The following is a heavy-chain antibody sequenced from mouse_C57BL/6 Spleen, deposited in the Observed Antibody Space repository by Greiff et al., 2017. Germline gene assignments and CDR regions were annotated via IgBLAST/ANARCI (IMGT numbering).Heavy chain of an antibody. CDR1: GYTFTSYW. CDR2: IHPNSGST. J-gene: IGHJ2*01. V-gene: IGHV1-64*01. CDR3: AKAPFITTVVGDY. Sequence: QVQLQQPGAELVKPGASVKLSCKASGYTFTSYWMHWVKQRPGQGLEWIGMIHPNSGSTNYNEKFKSKATLTVDKSSSTAYMQLSSLTSEDSAVYYCAKAPFITTVVGDYWGQGTTLTVSS. D-gene: IGHD1-1*01.